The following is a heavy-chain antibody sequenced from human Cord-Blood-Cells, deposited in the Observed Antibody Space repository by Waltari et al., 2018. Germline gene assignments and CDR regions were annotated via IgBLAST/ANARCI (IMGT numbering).Heavy chain of an antibody. J-gene: IGHJ5*02. V-gene: IGHV4-39*07. Sequence: QLQLQESGPGLVKPSETLSLTCTVSGGSISSSSYYWGWIRQPPGKGLEWIGGIYYSGGTVYNPSLESRFPMSVDTSKNQFSLRLSSVTAADTAVYYCARQVGYYDSSGYLYNWFDPWGQGTLVTVSS. CDR2: IYYSGGT. CDR1: GGSISSSSYY. D-gene: IGHD3-22*01. CDR3: ARQVGYYDSSGYLYNWFDP.